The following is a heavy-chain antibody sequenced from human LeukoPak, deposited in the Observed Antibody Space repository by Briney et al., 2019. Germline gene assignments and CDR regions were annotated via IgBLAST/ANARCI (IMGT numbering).Heavy chain of an antibody. D-gene: IGHD2-2*01. CDR2: IFHSGST. J-gene: IGHJ4*02. Sequence: SETLSLTCAVSGYSISSGYYWGWIRQRPGKGLEWIGTIFHSGSTYYNRSLKSRVTISLDTSKNQLSLKVRSVTAADTAVYYCARVGDIIVIPTVHHWGQGTLVTVSS. CDR3: ARVGDIIVIPTVHH. CDR1: GYSISSGYY. V-gene: IGHV4-38-2*01.